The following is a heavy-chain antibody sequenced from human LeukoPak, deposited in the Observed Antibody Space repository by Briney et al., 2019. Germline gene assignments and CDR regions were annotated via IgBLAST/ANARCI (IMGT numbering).Heavy chain of an antibody. CDR3: VKGGWLDN. CDR1: GFTFTSYD. Sequence: PGGSLRLSCAASGFTFTSYDVNWVRQAPGRGLEWASGVCSSGDNTHYADSVKGRFTISRDNSDNTLCLQMNSLRAEDTAVYYCVKGGWLDNWGQGTLVTVSS. CDR2: VCSSGDNT. D-gene: IGHD6-19*01. J-gene: IGHJ4*02. V-gene: IGHV3-23*01.